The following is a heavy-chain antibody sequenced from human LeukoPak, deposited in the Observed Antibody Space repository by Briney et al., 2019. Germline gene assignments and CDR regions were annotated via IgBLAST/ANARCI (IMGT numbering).Heavy chain of an antibody. D-gene: IGHD6-19*01. V-gene: IGHV3-23*01. CDR2: ISGSGGST. CDR1: GFTFSSYA. Sequence: GGSLRLSCAAPGFTFSSYAMSWVRQAPGKGLECVSAISGSGGSTYYADSVKGRFTISRDNYKNTLYLQMNSLRAEDTALYYCAIREMYSSGWCLGYWGQGTLVTVSS. J-gene: IGHJ4*02. CDR3: AIREMYSSGWCLGY.